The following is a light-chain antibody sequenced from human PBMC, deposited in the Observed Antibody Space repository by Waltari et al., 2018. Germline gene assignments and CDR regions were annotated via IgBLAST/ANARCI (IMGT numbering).Light chain of an antibody. CDR1: KGINTD. Sequence: DIQLTQSPSLLSASVGERVTITCRASKGINTDLVWYQQKPGKAPHLLVSATSTLQRGVPSRFSGSGSGTEFTLTISSLQPEDSATYYCQQLYSYSTFGGGTKVEI. V-gene: IGKV1-9*01. J-gene: IGKJ4*01. CDR3: QQLYSYST. CDR2: ATS.